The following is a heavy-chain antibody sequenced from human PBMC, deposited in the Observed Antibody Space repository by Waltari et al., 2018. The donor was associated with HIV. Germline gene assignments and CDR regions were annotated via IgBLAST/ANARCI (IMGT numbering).Heavy chain of an antibody. J-gene: IGHJ6*02. D-gene: IGHD3-10*01. CDR1: GGSMSSRSNDY. Sequence: QLQLQESGPGLVKPSETLSLTCTVPGGSMSSRSNDYWAWIRQPPGKGLEWIGSISYSENTYYNPSLKGRVTLSIDTSENQFSLRLNSVTATDTAVYYCTRIKGTIYSSYFGMDVWGQGTTVIVSS. CDR3: TRIKGTIYSSYFGMDV. CDR2: ISYSENT. V-gene: IGHV4-39*01.